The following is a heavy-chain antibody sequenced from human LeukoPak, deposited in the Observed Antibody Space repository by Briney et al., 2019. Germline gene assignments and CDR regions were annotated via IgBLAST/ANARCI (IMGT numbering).Heavy chain of an antibody. V-gene: IGHV1-2*06. D-gene: IGHD6-19*01. CDR3: ARVSAVAGTGRYFDY. CDR2: INPNSGGT. J-gene: IGHJ4*02. Sequence: ASVKVSCKASGYTFTGYYMHWVRQAPGQGLEWMGRINPNSGGTIYAQKFQGRVTMTRDTSISTAYMELSRLRSDDTAVYYCARVSAVAGTGRYFDYWGQGTLVTVSS. CDR1: GYTFTGYY.